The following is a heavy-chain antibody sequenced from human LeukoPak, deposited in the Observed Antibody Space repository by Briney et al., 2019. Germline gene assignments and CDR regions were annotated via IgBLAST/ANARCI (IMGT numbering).Heavy chain of an antibody. V-gene: IGHV4-59*01. CDR3: ARDTSSGYSDH. D-gene: IGHD3-22*01. J-gene: IGHJ4*02. CDR1: GGSISSYY. Sequence: SETLSLTCTVSGGSISSYYWSWIRQPPGKGLEWIGYIYYSGSTNYNPSLKSRVTISVDTSKNQFSLKLSSVTAADTAVYYCARDTSSGYSDHWGQGTLVTVSS. CDR2: IYYSGST.